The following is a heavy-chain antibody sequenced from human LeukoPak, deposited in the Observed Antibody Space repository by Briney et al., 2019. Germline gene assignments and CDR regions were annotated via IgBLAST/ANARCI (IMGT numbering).Heavy chain of an antibody. Sequence: PSETLSLTCAVYGGSFSGCYWSWIRQPPGKGLEWIGEINHSGSTNYNPSLKSRVTISVDTSKNQFSLKLSSVTAADTAVCYCSVVGDYEQFDPWGQGTLVTVSS. CDR3: SVVGDYEQFDP. V-gene: IGHV4-34*01. CDR1: GGSFSGCY. D-gene: IGHD4-17*01. J-gene: IGHJ5*02. CDR2: INHSGST.